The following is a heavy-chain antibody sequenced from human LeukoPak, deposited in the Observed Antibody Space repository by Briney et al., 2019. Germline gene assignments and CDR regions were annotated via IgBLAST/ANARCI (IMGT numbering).Heavy chain of an antibody. V-gene: IGHV3-21*01. CDR1: GFPFSNYN. Sequence: PGGSLRLSCAASGFPFSNYNITWVPQAPGKGLEWVSSISISSSYIYYADSVKGRFTISRDNAKHSLCLQMNSLRAEDTAVYYCARGRYDVLVGYQPPYFDYWGQGTLVTVSS. D-gene: IGHD3-9*01. CDR2: ISISSSYI. CDR3: ARGRYDVLVGYQPPYFDY. J-gene: IGHJ4*02.